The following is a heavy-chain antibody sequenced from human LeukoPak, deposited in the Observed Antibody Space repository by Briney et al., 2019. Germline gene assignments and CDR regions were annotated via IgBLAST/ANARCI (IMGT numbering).Heavy chain of an antibody. CDR2: IYYSGST. V-gene: IGHV4-59*01. J-gene: IGHJ4*02. CDR3: AATHGAKRDY. Sequence: SETLSLTCTVSGGSISSYYWSWIRQPPGKGLEWIGYIYYSGSTNYNPSLKSRVTISVDTSKNQFSLKLSSVTAADTAVYYCAATHGAKRDYWGQGTLVTVSS. CDR1: GGSISSYY. D-gene: IGHD4/OR15-4a*01.